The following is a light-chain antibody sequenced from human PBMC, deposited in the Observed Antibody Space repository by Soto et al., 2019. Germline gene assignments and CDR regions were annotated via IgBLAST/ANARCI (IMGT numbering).Light chain of an antibody. CDR1: QSVSNNY. V-gene: IGKV3-20*01. CDR2: GAS. CDR3: QQYSVSPLMFT. J-gene: IGKJ2*01. Sequence: DIVLAQSPGTLSLSPGERATLSCRASQSVSNNYLAWYQQKPGQAPRLLIYGASSRATGVPDRFSGSGTGTDFSLTITRLEPEDFAVYYCQQYSVSPLMFTFGQGTKVGVK.